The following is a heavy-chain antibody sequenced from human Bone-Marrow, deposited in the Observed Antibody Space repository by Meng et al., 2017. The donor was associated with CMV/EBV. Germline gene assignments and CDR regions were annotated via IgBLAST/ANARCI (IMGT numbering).Heavy chain of an antibody. Sequence: SETLSLTCAVYGGSFSGYYWSWIRHPPGKGLEWIGEINHSGSTNYNPSLKSRVTISVDTSKNQFSLKLSSVTAADTAVYYCARGRNRYCSSTSCLRGMDVWGQGTTVTVSS. CDR2: INHSGST. CDR3: ARGRNRYCSSTSCLRGMDV. V-gene: IGHV4-34*01. J-gene: IGHJ6*02. CDR1: GGSFSGYY. D-gene: IGHD2-2*01.